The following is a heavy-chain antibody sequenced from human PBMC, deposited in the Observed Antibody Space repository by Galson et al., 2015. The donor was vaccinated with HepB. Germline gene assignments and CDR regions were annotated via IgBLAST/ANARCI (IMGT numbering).Heavy chain of an antibody. CDR2: INQDGSNK. D-gene: IGHD2-8*01. CDR1: GFTFSNFW. V-gene: IGHV3-7*03. Sequence: SLRLSCAASGFTFSNFWMSWVRQAPGRGLEWVANINQDGSNKQYVDSVRGRFSISRDNDKNSLFLQMNSLRAEDTALHYCARYSRLSAIVYWGQGTLVTVSS. CDR3: ARYSRLSAIVY. J-gene: IGHJ4*02.